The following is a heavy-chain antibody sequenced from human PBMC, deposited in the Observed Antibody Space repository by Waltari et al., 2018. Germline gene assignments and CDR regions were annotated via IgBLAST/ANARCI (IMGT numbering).Heavy chain of an antibody. CDR3: AKDTGYCSGGSCFCFDY. J-gene: IGHJ4*02. CDR2: ISYDGSNK. Sequence: QVQLVESGGGVVQPGRSLRLSCAASGFTFRNYGMHWVRQAPGKGLEWVAVISYDGSNKYYADSVKGRFTISRDNSKNTLYLQMNSLRAEDTAVYYCAKDTGYCSGGSCFCFDYWGQGTLVTVSS. V-gene: IGHV3-30*18. D-gene: IGHD2-15*01. CDR1: GFTFRNYG.